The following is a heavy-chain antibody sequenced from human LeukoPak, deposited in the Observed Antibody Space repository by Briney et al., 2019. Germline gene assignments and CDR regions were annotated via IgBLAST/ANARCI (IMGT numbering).Heavy chain of an antibody. CDR3: VRDLGHGANSRDS. CDR2: INPNSGGT. CDR1: GYTFTVYY. V-gene: IGHV1-2*02. D-gene: IGHD4-23*01. Sequence: ASVKVSCKVSGYTFTVYYMHWVRQAPGQGLEWLGWINPNSGGTNYAQKFQGRVTMTRDTSISTAYMELSRLRSDDTAVYYCVRDLGHGANSRDSWVPGTLVTVSS. J-gene: IGHJ4*02.